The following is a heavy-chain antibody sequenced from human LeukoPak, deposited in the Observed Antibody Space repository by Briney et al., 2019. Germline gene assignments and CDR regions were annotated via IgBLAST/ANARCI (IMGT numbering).Heavy chain of an antibody. Sequence: GRSLRLSCAASGFTFSSYGMHWVRQAPGKGLEWVAVISYDGSNKCYADSVKGRFTISRDNSKNTLYLQMNSLRAEDTAVYYCAIQAGDFDYWGQGTLVTVSS. CDR2: ISYDGSNK. D-gene: IGHD4-17*01. CDR1: GFTFSSYG. CDR3: AIQAGDFDY. J-gene: IGHJ4*02. V-gene: IGHV3-30*03.